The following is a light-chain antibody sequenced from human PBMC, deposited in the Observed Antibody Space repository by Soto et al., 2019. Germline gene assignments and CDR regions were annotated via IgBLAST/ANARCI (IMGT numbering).Light chain of an antibody. CDR2: DDN. CDR3: GSWDSSLSAYV. CDR1: NSNIGGNS. V-gene: IGLV1-51*01. Sequence: QSVLTQPPSVSGAPGQRVTISCTGSNSNIGGNSVSWYQQLPGTAPKLLIYDDNKRPSGIPDRFSGSKSGTSATLGITGFQTGDEADYYRGSWDSSLSAYVFGTGTKVTVL. J-gene: IGLJ1*01.